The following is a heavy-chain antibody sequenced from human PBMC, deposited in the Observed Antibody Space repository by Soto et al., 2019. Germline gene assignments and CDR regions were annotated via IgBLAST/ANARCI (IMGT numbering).Heavy chain of an antibody. Sequence: VQLLESGGGFVQPGGSLKLSCVASGFSFGNSPMSWVRQAPGRGLEWVSAITEAGGGIYYATSVKGRFVVSRDNSKNTLYLQMNSLRADDTAVYYCAKDKWLQSYRGFDYWGQGTLVTVSS. D-gene: IGHD5-12*01. CDR3: AKDKWLQSYRGFDY. CDR2: ITEAGGGI. V-gene: IGHV3-23*01. CDR1: GFSFGNSP. J-gene: IGHJ4*02.